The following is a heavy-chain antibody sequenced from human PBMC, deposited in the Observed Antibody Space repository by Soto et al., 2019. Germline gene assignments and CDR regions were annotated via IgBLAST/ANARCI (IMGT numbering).Heavy chain of an antibody. CDR3: ARGGVTTVTADAFDI. CDR1: GGTFSSYT. CDR2: IIPILGIA. Sequence: SVKVSCKASGGTFSSYTISWVRQAPGQGLEWMGRIIPILGIANYAQKFQGRVTITADKSTSTAYMELSSLRSEDTAVYYCARGGVTTVTADAFDIWGQGTMVTVSS. V-gene: IGHV1-69*02. D-gene: IGHD4-17*01. J-gene: IGHJ3*02.